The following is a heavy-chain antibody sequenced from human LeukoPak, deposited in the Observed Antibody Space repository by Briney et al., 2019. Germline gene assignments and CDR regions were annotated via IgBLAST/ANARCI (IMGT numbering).Heavy chain of an antibody. CDR1: GXSFSGYY. CDR2: INHSGST. CDR3: ARANQQLDAFDI. J-gene: IGHJ3*02. Sequence: SETLSLXCAVXGXSFSGYYWGWIRQPPGKGLEWIGEINHSGSTNYNPSLKSRVTISVDTSKNQFSLKLSSVTAADPAVYYCARANQQLDAFDIWGQGTMVTVSS. V-gene: IGHV4-34*01. D-gene: IGHD6-13*01.